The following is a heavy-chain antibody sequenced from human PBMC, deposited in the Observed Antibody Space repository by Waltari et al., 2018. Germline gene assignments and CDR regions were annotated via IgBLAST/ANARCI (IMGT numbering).Heavy chain of an antibody. J-gene: IGHJ4*02. CDR2: IYYSGNT. D-gene: IGHD4-17*01. CDR1: GGSINSGDNF. Sequence: QVQLQESGPGLVKPSQTLSLTCSVSGGSINSGDNFWSWIRQPPGKALEWIGYIYYSGNTYYNPSLKSRVTISLDTSKNQFSLKLNSVTAADTAVYYCARVGTVTSKPHDDWGQGTLVTVSS. CDR3: ARVGTVTSKPHDD. V-gene: IGHV4-30-4*08.